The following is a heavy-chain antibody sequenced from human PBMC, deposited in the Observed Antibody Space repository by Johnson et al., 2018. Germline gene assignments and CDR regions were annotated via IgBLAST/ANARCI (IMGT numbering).Heavy chain of an antibody. CDR2: FSWNSGSI. CDR1: GFTFDDYA. J-gene: IGHJ1*01. D-gene: IGHD6-19*01. Sequence: VRLVESGGGLVQPGRSLRLSCAASGFTFDDYAMHWVRRAPGKGLEWVSGFSWNSGSIGYADSVKGRFTIPRDNAKNSLYLQMNSLRAEDTAFYYCAKGGAGGWGIENFQHWGQGTLVTVSS. V-gene: IGHV3-9*01. CDR3: AKGGAGGWGIENFQH.